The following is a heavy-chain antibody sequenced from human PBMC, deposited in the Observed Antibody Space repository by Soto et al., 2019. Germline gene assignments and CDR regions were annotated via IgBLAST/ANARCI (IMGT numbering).Heavy chain of an antibody. D-gene: IGHD2-2*02. CDR1: GFTFSSYA. Sequence: GGSLRLSCAASGFTFSSYAMSWVRQAPGKGLEWVSAISGSGGSTYYADSVKGRFTISRDNSKNTLYLQMNSLRAEDTAVYYCAKDQSAIYTAYYYYGMDVWGQGTTVTVSS. CDR3: AKDQSAIYTAYYYYGMDV. J-gene: IGHJ6*02. V-gene: IGHV3-23*01. CDR2: ISGSGGST.